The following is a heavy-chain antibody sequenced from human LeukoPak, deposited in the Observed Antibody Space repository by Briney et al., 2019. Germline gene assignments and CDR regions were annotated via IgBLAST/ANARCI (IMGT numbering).Heavy chain of an antibody. Sequence: SETLSLTCTVSGGSISSGGYYWSWIRQHPGKGLEWIGYIYYSGSTYYNPSLKRRVTISVDTSKNQFSLKLSSVTAADTAVYYCAREAIKYYYDSSGYPRPIWGQGTLVTVSS. CDR2: IYYSGST. D-gene: IGHD3-22*01. V-gene: IGHV4-31*03. CDR1: GGSISSGGYY. CDR3: AREAIKYYYDSSGYPRPI. J-gene: IGHJ4*02.